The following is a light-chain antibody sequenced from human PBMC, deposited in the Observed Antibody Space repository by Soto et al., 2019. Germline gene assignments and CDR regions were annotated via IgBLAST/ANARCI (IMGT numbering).Light chain of an antibody. J-gene: IGKJ4*01. Sequence: DIAVTQSPDSLAVSLGERATMNCKSSQSVLYSSNNKNYLAWYQQKQGQPPKLLIYWASTRESGVPDRFSGSGSGTDFTLTISSLQAEDVAVYYCQQYYASPLTFGGGTKVEIK. CDR1: QSVLYSSNNKNY. V-gene: IGKV4-1*01. CDR3: QQYYASPLT. CDR2: WAS.